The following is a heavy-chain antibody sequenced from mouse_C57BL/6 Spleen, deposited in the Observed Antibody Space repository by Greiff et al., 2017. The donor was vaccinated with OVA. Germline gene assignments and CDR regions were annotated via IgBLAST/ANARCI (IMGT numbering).Heavy chain of an antibody. D-gene: IGHD2-1*01. J-gene: IGHJ4*01. Sequence: EVQLQQSGPELVKPGASVKIPCKASGYTFTDYNMDWVKQSHGKSLEWIGDINPNNGGTIYNQKFKGKATLTVDKSSSTAYMELRSLTSEDTAVYYCAREGNYGYYYAMDYWGQGTSVTVSS. CDR3: AREGNYGYYYAMDY. V-gene: IGHV1-18*01. CDR1: GYTFTDYN. CDR2: INPNNGGT.